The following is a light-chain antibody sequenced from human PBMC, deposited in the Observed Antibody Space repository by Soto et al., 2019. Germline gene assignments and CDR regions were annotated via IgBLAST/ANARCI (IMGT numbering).Light chain of an antibody. J-gene: IGKJ5*01. Sequence: DIQMTQSPSSLSASVGDRVTITCRASQSISSYLNWYQQKPGKAPKLLIYAASSLQSGVPSRFRGSRSGTDFTLTISSLKPEDFASDYCQQSYSTPDTFGQGTRLEIK. CDR3: QQSYSTPDT. CDR2: AAS. CDR1: QSISSY. V-gene: IGKV1-39*01.